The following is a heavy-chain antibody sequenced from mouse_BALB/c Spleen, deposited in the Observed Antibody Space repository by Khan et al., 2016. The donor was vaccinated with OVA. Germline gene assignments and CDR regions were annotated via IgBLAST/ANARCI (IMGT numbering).Heavy chain of an antibody. CDR2: ISTYSGNT. CDR3: ARPAYDGYYDY. D-gene: IGHD2-3*01. Sequence: VELVESGPELVRPGVSVKISCKGSGYTFTDYAMHWVKQSHAKSLEWIGLISTYSGNTNYNQKFKGKATMTVDKSSSPAYMELARLTSEDSAIYYCARPAYDGYYDYWGHGTTLTVSS. J-gene: IGHJ2*01. CDR1: GYTFTDYA. V-gene: IGHV1S137*01.